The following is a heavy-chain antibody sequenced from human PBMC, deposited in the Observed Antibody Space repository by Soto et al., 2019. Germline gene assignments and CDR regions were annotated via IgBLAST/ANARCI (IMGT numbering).Heavy chain of an antibody. V-gene: IGHV4-4*02. J-gene: IGHJ4*02. CDR1: GGSITNTDW. CDR3: ASRGSSGHF. D-gene: IGHD3-22*01. Sequence: PSETLSLTCAVSGGSITNTDWWTWVRQPPGMRLEWVGDISLSGNTNYNPSLEGRAAISLDKSRNQFSLILNSVTAADTAVYYCASRGSSGHFWGQGTLVTVSS. CDR2: ISLSGNT.